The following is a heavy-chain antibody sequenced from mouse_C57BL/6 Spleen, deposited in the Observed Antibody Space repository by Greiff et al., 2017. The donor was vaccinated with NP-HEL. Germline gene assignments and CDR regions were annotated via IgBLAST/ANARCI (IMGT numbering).Heavy chain of an antibody. J-gene: IGHJ4*01. CDR3: ARDHRRSAMDY. V-gene: IGHV5-4*01. Sequence: EVQLVESGGGLVKPGGSLKLSCAASGFTFSSYAMSWVRQTPEKRLEWVATISDGGSYTYYPDNVKGRFTISRDNAKNNLYLQMSHLKSEDTAMYYCARDHRRSAMDYWGQGTSVTVSS. CDR1: GFTFSSYA. CDR2: ISDGGSYT.